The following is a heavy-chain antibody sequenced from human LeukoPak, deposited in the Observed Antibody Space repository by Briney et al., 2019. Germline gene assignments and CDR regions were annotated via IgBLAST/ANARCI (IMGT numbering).Heavy chain of an antibody. V-gene: IGHV4-59*01. CDR2: IDYSGST. Sequence: SETLSLTCTVSGGSISNYYWSWIRQPPGKGLEWIGYIDYSGSTNYNPSLKSRVSISVDTSKNQFSLKLSSVTAADTAVYYCARHYYSDPFDYWGQGTLVTVSS. D-gene: IGHD4-17*01. CDR3: ARHYYSDPFDY. CDR1: GGSISNYY. J-gene: IGHJ4*02.